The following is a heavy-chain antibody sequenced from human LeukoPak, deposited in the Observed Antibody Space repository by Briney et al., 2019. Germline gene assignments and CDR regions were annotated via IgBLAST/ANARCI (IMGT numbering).Heavy chain of an antibody. CDR3: ARTSPTSHFDF. J-gene: IGHJ4*02. CDR2: INGDGSNS. Sequence: GGSLRLSCVASGFTFTTYWMHWVRQAPGKGLVWVSRINGDGSNSNYADSVKGRFTISRDNARNTRYLQMNGLRAEDTALYYCARTSPTSHFDFWGQGTLVTVSS. V-gene: IGHV3-74*01. D-gene: IGHD3-16*01. CDR1: GFTFTTYW.